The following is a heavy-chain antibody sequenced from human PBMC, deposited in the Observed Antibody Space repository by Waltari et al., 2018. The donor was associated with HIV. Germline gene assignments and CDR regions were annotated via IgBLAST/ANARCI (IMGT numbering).Heavy chain of an antibody. CDR2: IKQDGSER. V-gene: IGHV3-7*01. CDR3: ARDKGMAITGLFGMDV. CDR1: GFASSSFW. D-gene: IGHD3-22*01. J-gene: IGHJ6*02. Sequence: EVQLVASGGGLVPPGASLPLSCAASGFASSSFWINCVRPAPGKGLEWVANIKQDGSERYYVDSVKGRFTISRDNAQNSLYLQMSSLRVEDTAVYYCARDKGMAITGLFGMDVWGQGTTVTVSS.